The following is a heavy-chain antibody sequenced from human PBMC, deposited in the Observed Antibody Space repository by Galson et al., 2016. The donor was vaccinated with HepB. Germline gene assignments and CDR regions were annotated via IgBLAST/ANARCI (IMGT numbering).Heavy chain of an antibody. CDR2: IWFDGTDK. CDR1: GFTFSSYG. V-gene: IGHV3-33*01. Sequence: SLRLSCAVSGFTFSSYGMHWVRQAPGKGLEWVAVIWFDGTDKYYADSVKGRFTISRDNSKNTLFLQMNSLRVEDTAVYYCARSTYYYDTSGYHQTCFDYWGQGTLVTVSS. CDR3: ARSTYYYDTSGYHQTCFDY. D-gene: IGHD3-22*01. J-gene: IGHJ4*02.